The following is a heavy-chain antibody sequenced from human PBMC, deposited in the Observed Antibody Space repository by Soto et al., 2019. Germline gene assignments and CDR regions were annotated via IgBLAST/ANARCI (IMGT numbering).Heavy chain of an antibody. Sequence: EVQLVEFGGGLVQPGGSLRLSCAASGFTFSNFWMHWVRQAPGKGLVWVSHINSDGSDSTYADSVKGRFTISRDNAKNTLYLQMNSLRAEDTAVYFCVRDDPGLGMDYWGLGTLVTVSS. D-gene: IGHD1-26*01. CDR1: GFTFSNFW. CDR2: INSDGSDS. V-gene: IGHV3-74*01. CDR3: VRDDPGLGMDY. J-gene: IGHJ4*02.